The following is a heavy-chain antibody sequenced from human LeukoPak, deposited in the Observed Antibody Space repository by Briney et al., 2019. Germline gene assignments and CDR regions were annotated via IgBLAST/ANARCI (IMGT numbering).Heavy chain of an antibody. V-gene: IGHV3-30-3*01. CDR3: ARDRASYGPYYDGMDV. D-gene: IGHD5-18*01. J-gene: IGHJ6*02. CDR1: GFTFNSYV. Sequence: GGSLRLSCAASGFTFNSYVMHWVRQAPGKGLEWVAVISYDGSNRYYADSVKGRFTISRDNSKNTLYLQMNSLRAEDTAVYHCARDRASYGPYYDGMDVWGQGTTVTVSS. CDR2: ISYDGSNR.